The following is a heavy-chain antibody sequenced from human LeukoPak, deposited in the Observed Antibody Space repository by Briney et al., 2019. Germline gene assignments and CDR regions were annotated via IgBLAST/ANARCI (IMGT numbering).Heavy chain of an antibody. J-gene: IGHJ4*02. Sequence: GGSLRLSCAASGFTFSSYTMNWVRQAPGKGLEWVSSISSSSSYIYYADSVKGRFTISRDNAKNSLYLQMNSLRAEDTAVYYCARDLGYDSSGYYTFTYYFDYWGQGTLVTVSS. D-gene: IGHD3-22*01. CDR3: ARDLGYDSSGYYTFTYYFDY. CDR1: GFTFSSYT. V-gene: IGHV3-21*01. CDR2: ISSSSSYI.